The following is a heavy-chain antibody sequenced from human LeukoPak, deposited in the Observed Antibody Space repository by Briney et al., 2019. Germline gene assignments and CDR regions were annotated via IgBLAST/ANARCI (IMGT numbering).Heavy chain of an antibody. Sequence: SETLSLTCAVSVGSILTTNWWSWVRQPPGKGLEWIGEVHLSGTSNYNPSLKRRVSMSIDKSKHQLSLKLTSVTAADTAMYYCARESGAFSFGFWGQGTLVTVSS. J-gene: IGHJ4*02. V-gene: IGHV4-4*02. CDR2: VHLSGTS. D-gene: IGHD1-26*01. CDR1: VGSILTTNW. CDR3: ARESGAFSFGF.